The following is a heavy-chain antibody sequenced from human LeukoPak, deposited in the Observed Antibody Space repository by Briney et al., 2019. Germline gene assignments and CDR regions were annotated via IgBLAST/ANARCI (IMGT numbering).Heavy chain of an antibody. D-gene: IGHD3-16*01. CDR2: INGDGRSS. V-gene: IGHV3-74*01. J-gene: IGHJ4*02. Sequence: GGSLRLSCAAAGFTFTTYWMHWVRQAPGKGLVWVSRINGDGRSSNYADSVKGRFTISRDNARNTLYLQMNSLRAKDTALYYCTRTSPTSHFDFRGQGTLVTVSS. CDR3: TRTSPTSHFDF. CDR1: GFTFTTYW.